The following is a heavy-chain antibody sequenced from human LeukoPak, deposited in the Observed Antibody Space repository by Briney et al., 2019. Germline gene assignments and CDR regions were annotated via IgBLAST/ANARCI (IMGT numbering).Heavy chain of an antibody. CDR2: ISYDGSNK. Sequence: GGSLRLSCAASGFTFSSYAMHWVRQAPGKGLEWVAVISYDGSNKYYADSVKGRFTISRDNSKNTLYLQMNSLGAEDTAVYYCAREGYCGGDCYSNYFDYWGQGTLVTVSS. CDR1: GFTFSSYA. J-gene: IGHJ4*02. D-gene: IGHD2-21*02. V-gene: IGHV3-30-3*01. CDR3: AREGYCGGDCYSNYFDY.